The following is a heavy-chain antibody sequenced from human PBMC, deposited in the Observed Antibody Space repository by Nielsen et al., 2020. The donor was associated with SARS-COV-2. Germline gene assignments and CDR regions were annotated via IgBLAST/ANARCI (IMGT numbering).Heavy chain of an antibody. CDR2: ISWNSGLI. CDR1: GLSFHKHA. V-gene: IGHV3-9*01. D-gene: IGHD2-21*01. J-gene: IGHJ2*01. Sequence: SLKISCVGSGLSFHKHAFHWVRQAPGKGLEWVSGISWNSGLINYADSVKGRFTISRDNDKDSLYLDMHSLATEDTASYYCAKTPNVIPREYFDLWGRGTQVTVSS. CDR3: AKTPNVIPREYFDL.